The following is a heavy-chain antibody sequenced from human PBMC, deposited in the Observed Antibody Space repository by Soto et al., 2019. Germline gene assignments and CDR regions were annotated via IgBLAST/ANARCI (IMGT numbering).Heavy chain of an antibody. CDR3: ARTYDDSGPNSGGYGFDI. D-gene: IGHD3-22*01. V-gene: IGHV4-59*01. CDR2: IYYSGST. Sequence: SETLSVTCSVSGASISSYYWSWIRQPPGKGLEWLAYIYYSGSTSYNPSLKSRVSISLDTSMNQFSLKLSSVTAADTAVYYCARTYDDSGPNSGGYGFDIWGQGTMVT. CDR1: GASISSYY. J-gene: IGHJ3*02.